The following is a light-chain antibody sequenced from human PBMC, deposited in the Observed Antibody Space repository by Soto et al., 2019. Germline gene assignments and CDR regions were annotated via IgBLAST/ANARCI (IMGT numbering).Light chain of an antibody. J-gene: IGKJ4*01. CDR2: AS. Sequence: EIVLTQSPGTLFLSPWERATLSCRASQSVSDSYLAWYQQKPGQAPRLLIYASSRATGIADRFSGSGSGTDFTLTISRLEPEDFAVYYCQQRSHWRVTFGGGTKVEIK. CDR3: QQRSHWRVT. V-gene: IGKV3D-20*02. CDR1: QSVSDSY.